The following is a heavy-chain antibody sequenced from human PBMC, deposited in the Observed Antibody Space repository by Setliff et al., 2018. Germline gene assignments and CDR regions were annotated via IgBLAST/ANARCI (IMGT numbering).Heavy chain of an antibody. CDR1: GYTFNSYG. J-gene: IGHJ3*02. CDR3: ARSSDSGYYHQRDAFDI. V-gene: IGHV1-18*04. CDR2: ISPYNGNT. D-gene: IGHD3-22*01. Sequence: ASVKVSCKASGYTFNSYGINWLRQAPGQGLEWLGWISPYNGNTKYAQTVQDRITMATDASTRTSYMELSSLRSDDTTVYFCARSSDSGYYHQRDAFDIWGQGTRVTVSS.